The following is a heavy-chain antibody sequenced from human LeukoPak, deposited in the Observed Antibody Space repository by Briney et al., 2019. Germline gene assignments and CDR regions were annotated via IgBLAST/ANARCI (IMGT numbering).Heavy chain of an antibody. CDR3: AREGPAAIGSAIDY. CDR1: GFTFSSYS. J-gene: IGHJ4*02. V-gene: IGHV3-21*01. D-gene: IGHD2-2*01. CDR2: ISSSSSYI. Sequence: GGSLRLSCAASGFTFSSYSMNWVRQAPGKWLEWVSSISSSSSYIYYADSVKGRFTISRDNAKNSLYLQMNSLRAEDTAVYYCAREGPAAIGSAIDYWGQGTLVTVSS.